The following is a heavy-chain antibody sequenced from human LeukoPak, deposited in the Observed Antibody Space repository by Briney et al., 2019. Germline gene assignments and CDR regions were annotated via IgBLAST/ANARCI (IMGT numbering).Heavy chain of an antibody. D-gene: IGHD5-24*01. CDR3: ARDPGDGYNPRGLDY. V-gene: IGHV4-4*07. Sequence: PSETLSLTCTVPGGSISIHNWSWIRQRAGKGLEWIGRIYSSGITNYNPSLKSRVTMSVDTPKKQFSLKLTSVTAADSAVYYCARDPGDGYNPRGLDYWGQGTLVTVSS. J-gene: IGHJ4*02. CDR2: IYSSGIT. CDR1: GGSISIHN.